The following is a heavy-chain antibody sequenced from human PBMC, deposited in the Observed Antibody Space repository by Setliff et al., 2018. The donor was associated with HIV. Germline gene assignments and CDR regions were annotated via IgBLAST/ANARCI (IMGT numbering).Heavy chain of an antibody. V-gene: IGHV4-39*07. Sequence: LSLTCTVSGGFISSSGYYWGWIRQPPGKGLEWIGIIYYSGSSYYNPSLKSRVTISVDTSKKQLSLKLSSVTAADTAVYYCARGHGSGSPANWFDPWGQGALVTVSS. D-gene: IGHD3-10*01. CDR2: IYYSGSS. CDR1: GGFISSSGYY. CDR3: ARGHGSGSPANWFDP. J-gene: IGHJ5*02.